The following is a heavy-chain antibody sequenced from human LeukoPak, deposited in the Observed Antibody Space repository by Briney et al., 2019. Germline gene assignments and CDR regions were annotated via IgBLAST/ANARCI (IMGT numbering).Heavy chain of an antibody. CDR1: GFTFSSYS. Sequence: TGGSLRLSCAASGFTFSSYSMNWVRQAPGKGLEWVSSVSSSSSYIYYADSVKGRFTISRDNAKNSLYLQMNSLRAEDTAVYYCARSAYCGSDCYSGLDYYMDVWGKGTTVTVSS. CDR3: ARSAYCGSDCYSGLDYYMDV. CDR2: VSSSSSYI. D-gene: IGHD2-21*01. J-gene: IGHJ6*03. V-gene: IGHV3-21*01.